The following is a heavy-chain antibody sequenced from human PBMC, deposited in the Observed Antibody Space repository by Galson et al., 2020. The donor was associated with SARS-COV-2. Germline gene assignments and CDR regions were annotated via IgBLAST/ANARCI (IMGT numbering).Heavy chain of an antibody. Sequence: KMSGPKLVKPTQTLTLTCTFSGFSLSTSGVGVGWIRQPPGKALEWLALIYWDDDKRYSPSLKSRLTITKDTSKNQVVLTMTNMDPVDTATYYCAHRLIQLWPLGVWGFDYWGQGTLVTVSS. J-gene: IGHJ4*02. D-gene: IGHD5-18*01. CDR1: GFSLSTSGVG. V-gene: IGHV2-5*02. CDR3: AHRLIQLWPLGVWGFDY. CDR2: IYWDDDK.